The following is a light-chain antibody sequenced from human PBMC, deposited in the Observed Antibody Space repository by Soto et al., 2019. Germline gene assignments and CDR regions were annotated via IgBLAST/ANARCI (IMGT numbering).Light chain of an antibody. V-gene: IGKV3-15*01. CDR2: GAS. CDR1: QSVSSN. J-gene: IGKJ4*01. Sequence: EIVMTQSPATLSVSPGERATFSCRASQSVSSNLAWYQQKPGQAPRLLIYGASTRATGIPARFSGSGSGTEVTLTISSLQSEDFAVYYCQQYNNWPPLTFGGGTKVEIK. CDR3: QQYNNWPPLT.